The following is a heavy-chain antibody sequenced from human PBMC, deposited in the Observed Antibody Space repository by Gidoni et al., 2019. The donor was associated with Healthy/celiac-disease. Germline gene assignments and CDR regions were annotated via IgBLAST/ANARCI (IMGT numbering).Heavy chain of an antibody. Sequence: EVQLLESGGGWVQPGGSLRLPWAASGFTFSSYAMSWVRQAPGKGLGWVSAISGSGGSTYYADSVKGRFTISRDNSKNTLYLQMNSLRAEDTAVYYCAKDGAVGYWGQGTLVTVSS. D-gene: IGHD4-17*01. J-gene: IGHJ4*02. CDR3: AKDGAVGY. CDR2: ISGSGGST. V-gene: IGHV3-23*01. CDR1: GFTFSSYA.